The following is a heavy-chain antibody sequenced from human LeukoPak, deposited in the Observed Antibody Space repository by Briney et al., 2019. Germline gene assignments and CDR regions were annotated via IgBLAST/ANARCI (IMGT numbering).Heavy chain of an antibody. V-gene: IGHV3-74*03. CDR3: AITVDCRATTDCYSYFHH. D-gene: IGHD2-21*02. CDR1: GFTFSSYW. CDR2: ISTDGTYT. Sequence: GGSLRLSCAASGFTFSSYWMHWVRQAPGKGLVWVSRISTDGTYTEYADPVKGRFTISRDNAKDTLYLQVNSLRAEDTAVYYCAITVDCRATTDCYSYFHHWGQGTLVTVSS. J-gene: IGHJ1*01.